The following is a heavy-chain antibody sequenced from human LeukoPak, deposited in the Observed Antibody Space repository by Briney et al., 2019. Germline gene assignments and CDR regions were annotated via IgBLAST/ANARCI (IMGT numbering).Heavy chain of an antibody. CDR1: GFTFSSYE. Sequence: GGSLRLSCAASGFTFSSYEMNWVRQAPGKGLEWVSAISGSGGSTYYADSVKGRFTISRDNSKNTLYLQMNSLRAEDTAVYYCAKDPTNYYDSSGYYALPGWFDPWGQGTLVTVSS. D-gene: IGHD3-22*01. CDR3: AKDPTNYYDSSGYYALPGWFDP. J-gene: IGHJ5*02. V-gene: IGHV3-23*01. CDR2: ISGSGGST.